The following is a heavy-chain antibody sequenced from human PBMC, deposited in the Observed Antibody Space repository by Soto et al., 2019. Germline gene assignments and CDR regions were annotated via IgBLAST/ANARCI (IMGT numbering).Heavy chain of an antibody. Sequence: QVQQVQSGAEVKKPGSSVKVSCKASGRPVSSYTLSWVQQAPGQGLEWMGRIIPLLGRATYAGKFQGRVTITANKSTSTVYMHLSSLRSEDTAVYFCAGDSGKSDYAFDFWGQGTLVTVSS. V-gene: IGHV1-69*08. J-gene: IGHJ4*02. D-gene: IGHD4-17*01. CDR1: GRPVSSYT. CDR3: AGDSGKSDYAFDF. CDR2: IIPLLGRA.